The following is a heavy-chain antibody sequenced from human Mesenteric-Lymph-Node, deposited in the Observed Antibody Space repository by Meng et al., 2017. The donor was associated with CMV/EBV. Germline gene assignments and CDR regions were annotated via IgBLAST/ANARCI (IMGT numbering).Heavy chain of an antibody. V-gene: IGHV4-39*07. CDR1: GGSISSSSYY. J-gene: IGHJ6*02. CDR3: ARELTSYCSAGTCYYYGMDV. Sequence: GSLRLSCTVSGGSISSSSYYWGWIRQPPGKGLEWIGSMYYTGSTYYNPSLISRVTISVDMSKSQFSLKLSSVTAADTAVYYCARELTSYCSAGTCYYYGMDVWGQGTTVTVSS. CDR2: MYYTGST. D-gene: IGHD2-15*01.